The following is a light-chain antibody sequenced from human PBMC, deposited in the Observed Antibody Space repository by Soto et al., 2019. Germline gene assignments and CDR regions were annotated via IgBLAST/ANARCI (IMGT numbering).Light chain of an antibody. V-gene: IGKV3-11*01. CDR1: QTIGNK. Sequence: EIVLAQSPATLSVSTGERVTLSCRATQTIGNKLAWYLQRPGQAPRLLIYDASNRATGIPARFSGSGSGTDFTLTISSLEPEDFAVYYCQQRSNWRGTFGQGTRLEIK. J-gene: IGKJ5*01. CDR3: QQRSNWRGT. CDR2: DAS.